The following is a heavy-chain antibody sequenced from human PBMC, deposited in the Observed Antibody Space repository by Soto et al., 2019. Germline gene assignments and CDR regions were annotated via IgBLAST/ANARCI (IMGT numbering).Heavy chain of an antibody. D-gene: IGHD6-13*01. V-gene: IGHV3-11*01. CDR3: ARVSHWDSSSWYTDNWFDP. CDR2: ISSSGSTI. J-gene: IGHJ5*02. CDR1: GFNFSDYY. Sequence: GGSLRLSCAASGFNFSDYYMSWIRQAPGKGLEWVSYISSSGSTIYYADSVKGRFTISRDNAKNSLYLQMNSLRAEDTAVYYCARVSHWDSSSWYTDNWFDPWGQGTLVTVSS.